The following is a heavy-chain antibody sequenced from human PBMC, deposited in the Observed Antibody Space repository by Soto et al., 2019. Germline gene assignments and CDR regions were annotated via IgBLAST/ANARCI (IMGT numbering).Heavy chain of an antibody. CDR2: ISYDGSNK. D-gene: IGHD3-10*01. V-gene: IGHV3-30*18. Sequence: VGSLRLSCAASGFTFSSYGMHWVRQAPGKGLEWVAVISYDGSNKYYADSVKGRFTISRDNSKNTLYLQMNSLRAEDTAVYYCAKEEITMVRGIPPFDYWGQGTLVTVSS. J-gene: IGHJ4*02. CDR1: GFTFSSYG. CDR3: AKEEITMVRGIPPFDY.